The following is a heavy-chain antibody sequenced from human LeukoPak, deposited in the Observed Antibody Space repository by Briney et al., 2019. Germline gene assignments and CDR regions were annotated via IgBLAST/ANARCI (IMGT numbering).Heavy chain of an antibody. Sequence: GGSLRLSCAASGFTFGSYAMSWVRQAPGKGLEWVSYISSSGSTIYYADSVKGRFTISRDNAKNSLYLQMNSLRAEDTAVYYCARDGWFGELKGEYWGQGTLVTVSS. CDR3: ARDGWFGELKGEY. D-gene: IGHD3-10*01. V-gene: IGHV3-48*04. J-gene: IGHJ4*02. CDR1: GFTFGSYA. CDR2: ISSSGSTI.